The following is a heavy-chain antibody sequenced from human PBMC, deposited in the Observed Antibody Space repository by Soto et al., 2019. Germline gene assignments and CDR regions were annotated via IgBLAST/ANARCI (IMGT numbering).Heavy chain of an antibody. V-gene: IGHV4-30-2*01. J-gene: IGHJ5*02. Sequence: PSETLSLTCAVSGGSISSGGYSWSWIRQPPGKGLEWIGYIYHSGSTYYNPSLKSRVTISVDRSKNQFSLKLSSVTAADTAVYYCARAVTTEPPTPPWQATNWFDPWGQGTLLTVSS. CDR3: ARAVTTEPPTPPWQATNWFDP. CDR1: GGSISSGGYS. D-gene: IGHD4-4*01. CDR2: IYHSGST.